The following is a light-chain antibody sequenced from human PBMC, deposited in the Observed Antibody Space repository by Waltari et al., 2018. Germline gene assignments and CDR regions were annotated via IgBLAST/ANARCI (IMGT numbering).Light chain of an antibody. CDR2: DVS. V-gene: IGLV2-14*01. CDR1: SSDVGSSNY. CDR3: TSYTSSNTYV. Sequence: QSALTQPASVSGSRGQSITIPCTRTSSDVGSSNYAHWYQQRPGKDPKLMNYDVSKRPSGVSNRFSGSKSGNTASLTISGLQAEDEADYYCTSYTSSNTYVFGTGTKVTVL. J-gene: IGLJ1*01.